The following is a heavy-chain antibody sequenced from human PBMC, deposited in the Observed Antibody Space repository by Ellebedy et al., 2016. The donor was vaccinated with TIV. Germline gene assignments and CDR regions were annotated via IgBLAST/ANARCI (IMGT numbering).Heavy chain of an antibody. D-gene: IGHD3-10*01. CDR1: GYSFTSYW. CDR3: ARRGVVRGVIPNAFDI. J-gene: IGHJ3*02. CDR2: IDPSDSYT. V-gene: IGHV5-10-1*01. Sequence: GESLKISXKGSGYSFTSYWISWVRQMPGKGLEWMGRIDPSDSYTNYSPSFQGHVTISADKSISTAYLQWSSLKASDTAMYYCARRGVVRGVIPNAFDIWGQGTMVTVSS.